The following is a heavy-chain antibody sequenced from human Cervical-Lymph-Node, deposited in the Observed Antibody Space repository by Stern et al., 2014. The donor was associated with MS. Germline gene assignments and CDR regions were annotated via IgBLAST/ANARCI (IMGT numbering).Heavy chain of an antibody. V-gene: IGHV4-4*02. D-gene: IGHD6-6*01. Sequence: QEQLQESGPGLVKPSGTLSLTCAVSGGSISRSNWWSWVLQPPGKGLEWIGEIYHRGSTNYNPSLKSRVTISVDKSKTQFSLKLSSVTAADTAVYYCAREGYSSSYDAFDIWGQGTMVTVSS. CDR1: GGSISRSNW. CDR3: AREGYSSSYDAFDI. CDR2: IYHRGST. J-gene: IGHJ3*02.